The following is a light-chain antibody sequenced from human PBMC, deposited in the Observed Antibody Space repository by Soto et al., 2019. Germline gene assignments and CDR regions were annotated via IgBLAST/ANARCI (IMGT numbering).Light chain of an antibody. CDR2: EGS. CDR3: SSYTSTYIWV. Sequence: QSALTQPASVSGSPGQSITISCTGTSSDVGSYNLVSWYQQHPGKAPKLMIYEGSKRPSGVSNRFSGSKSGNTASLTISGLQADDEADYYCSSYTSTYIWVFGGGTKVTVL. J-gene: IGLJ3*02. CDR1: SSDVGSYNL. V-gene: IGLV2-14*02.